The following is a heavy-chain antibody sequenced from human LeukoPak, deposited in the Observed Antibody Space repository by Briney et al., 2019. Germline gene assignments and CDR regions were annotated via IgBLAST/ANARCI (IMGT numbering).Heavy chain of an antibody. CDR1: RFTFSSYA. D-gene: IGHD3-16*01. J-gene: IGHJ4*02. CDR2: ISGSGGST. Sequence: PGGSLRLSCAASRFTFSSYAMSWVRQAPGKGLEWVSAISGSGGSTYYADSVKGRFTISRDNSKNTLYLQMNSLRAEDTAVYYCAKSLRLGPAYYFDYWGQGTLVTVSS. V-gene: IGHV3-23*01. CDR3: AKSLRLGPAYYFDY.